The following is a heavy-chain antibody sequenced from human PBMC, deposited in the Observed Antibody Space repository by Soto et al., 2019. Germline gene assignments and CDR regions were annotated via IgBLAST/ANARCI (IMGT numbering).Heavy chain of an antibody. J-gene: IGHJ4*02. Sequence: QVQLVESGGGVVQPGRSLRLSCTASGFSFNNNAMHWVRQAPGKGLEWVAVISFDGRNEYYADSVKGRFTISRDNSKDTLYLQGNSLRAEDPAVYYCARDRFSSGYDCADNWGQGTLVTVSS. CDR2: ISFDGRNE. V-gene: IGHV3-30*04. CDR3: ARDRFSSGYDCADN. CDR1: GFSFNNNA. D-gene: IGHD5-12*01.